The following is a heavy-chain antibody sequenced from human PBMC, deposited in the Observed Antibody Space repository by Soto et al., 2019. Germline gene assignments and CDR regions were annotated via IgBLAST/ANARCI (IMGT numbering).Heavy chain of an antibody. CDR3: ATRRGYSSSWWVDY. V-gene: IGHV4-38-2*01. J-gene: IGHJ4*02. Sequence: SDTLSLTCAFFGYSIISGYYWSWIRQPPGKGLEWIGSIYHSGSTYYNPSLKSRVTISVDTSKNQFSLKLSSVTAADTAVYYCATRRGYSSSWWVDYWGQGTLVTVS. CDR1: GYSIISGYY. D-gene: IGHD6-13*01. CDR2: IYHSGST.